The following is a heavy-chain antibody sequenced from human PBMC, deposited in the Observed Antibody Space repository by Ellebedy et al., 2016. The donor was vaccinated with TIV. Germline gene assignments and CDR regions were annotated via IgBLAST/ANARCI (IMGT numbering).Heavy chain of an antibody. CDR2: IYTSGST. D-gene: IGHD3-3*01. CDR3: AREFHYDFWSGYYTGMSGYYYYMDV. CDR1: GGSISSGSYY. J-gene: IGHJ6*03. V-gene: IGHV4-61*02. Sequence: SETLSLXXTVSGGSISSGSYYWSWIRQPAGKGLEWIGRIYTSGSTNYNPSLKSRVTMSVDTSKNQFSLKLSSVTAADTAVYYCAREFHYDFWSGYYTGMSGYYYYMDVWGKGTTVTVSS.